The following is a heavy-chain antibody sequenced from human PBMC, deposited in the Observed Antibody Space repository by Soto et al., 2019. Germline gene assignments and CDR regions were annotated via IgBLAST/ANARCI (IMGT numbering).Heavy chain of an antibody. CDR3: ARVSGSYYYAMDV. CDR1: GGSISSSNW. V-gene: IGHV4-4*02. D-gene: IGHD1-26*01. J-gene: IGHJ6*02. Sequence: SETLSLTCAVSGGSISSSNWWSWVRQPPGKGLEWIGEIYHSGSTNYNPSLKSRVTISVDKSENQFSLKLSSVTAADTAVYYCARVSGSYYYAMDVWGQGTSVTVSS. CDR2: IYHSGST.